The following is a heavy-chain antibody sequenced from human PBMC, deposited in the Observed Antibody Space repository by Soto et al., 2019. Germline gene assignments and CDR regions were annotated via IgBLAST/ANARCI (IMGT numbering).Heavy chain of an antibody. CDR3: ARNHPGELPFFDY. V-gene: IGHV1-3*04. J-gene: IGHJ4*02. CDR2: IITGNGNV. Sequence: ASVKVSCKASGYTFTNSAVHWVRQAPGQRLEWMGWIITGNGNVKYSQKFQGRVTITRDTSATTAYMELSSLRSEDTAVYYCARNHPGELPFFDYWGQGTLVIVSS. D-gene: IGHD1-7*01. CDR1: GYTFTNSA.